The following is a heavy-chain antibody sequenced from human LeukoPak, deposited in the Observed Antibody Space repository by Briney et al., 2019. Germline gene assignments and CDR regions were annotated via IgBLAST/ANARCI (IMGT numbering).Heavy chain of an antibody. CDR3: ARETSPYYYDSSGYSDY. CDR1: GFTFSDYY. J-gene: IGHJ4*02. D-gene: IGHD3-22*01. V-gene: IGHV3-11*05. Sequence: PGGSLRLSCAASGFTFSDYYMSWIRQAPGKGLEWLSYISSSSSYTNYADSVKGRFTISRDNAKNSLYLQMNSLRAEDTAVYYCARETSPYYYDSSGYSDYWGQGTLVTVSS. CDR2: ISSSSSYT.